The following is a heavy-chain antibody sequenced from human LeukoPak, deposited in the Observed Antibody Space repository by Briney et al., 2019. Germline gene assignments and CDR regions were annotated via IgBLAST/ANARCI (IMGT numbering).Heavy chain of an antibody. Sequence: SETLSLTCNVSGDSISTSTYYWGWIRQPPGMALEWIGNIYSSGSPYYNPSLKSRATISVDTSKNQFSLRLSSVTAADTAVYYCARIGPDSGAYYFPLDFWGQGTLVTVSS. D-gene: IGHD3-22*01. CDR3: ARIGPDSGAYYFPLDF. CDR2: IYSSGSP. CDR1: GDSISTSTYY. J-gene: IGHJ4*02. V-gene: IGHV4-39*01.